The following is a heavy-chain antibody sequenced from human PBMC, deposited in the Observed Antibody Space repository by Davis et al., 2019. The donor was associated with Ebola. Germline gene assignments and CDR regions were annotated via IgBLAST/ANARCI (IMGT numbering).Heavy chain of an antibody. CDR3: ARQNFVYSSGWIISDDY. CDR1: GFTFSSYW. V-gene: IGHV3-48*04. J-gene: IGHJ4*02. D-gene: IGHD6-19*01. Sequence: GESLKISCAASGFTFSSYWMSWVRQAPGKGLEWVSYIRRSSESIWYADSVKGRFTISRDNAKNSLYLQMNSLRAEDTAVYYCARQNFVYSSGWIISDDYWGQGTLVTVSP. CDR2: IRRSSESI.